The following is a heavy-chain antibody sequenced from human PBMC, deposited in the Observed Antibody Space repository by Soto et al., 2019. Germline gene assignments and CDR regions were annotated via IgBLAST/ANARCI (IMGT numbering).Heavy chain of an antibody. V-gene: IGHV3-48*03. CDR3: ARDQEAGSFFPYYYGMDV. CDR2: ISSSGSTI. Sequence: EVQLVESGGGLVQPGGSLRLSCATSGFTFSSYEMNWVRQAPGTGLEWVSYISSSGSTIYYADSVKGRFTISRDNAKNSLYLQMDSLRAEDTAVYYCARDQEAGSFFPYYYGMDVWGQGTTVTVSS. J-gene: IGHJ6*02. D-gene: IGHD6-13*01. CDR1: GFTFSSYE.